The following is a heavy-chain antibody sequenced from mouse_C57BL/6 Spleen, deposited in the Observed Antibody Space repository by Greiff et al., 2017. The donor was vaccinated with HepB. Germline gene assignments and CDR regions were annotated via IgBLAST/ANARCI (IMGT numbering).Heavy chain of an antibody. Sequence: EVHLVESGGGLVQPGGSLSLSCAASGFTFTDYYLSWVRQPPGKALEWLGFIRNKANGYTTEYSASVKGRFTISRDNSKSILYLQMNALRAEDSATYYCARYYGSSCYYAMDYWGQGTSVTVAS. CDR3: ARYYGSSCYYAMDY. V-gene: IGHV7-3*01. D-gene: IGHD1-1*01. CDR2: IRNKANGYTT. J-gene: IGHJ4*01. CDR1: GFTFTDYY.